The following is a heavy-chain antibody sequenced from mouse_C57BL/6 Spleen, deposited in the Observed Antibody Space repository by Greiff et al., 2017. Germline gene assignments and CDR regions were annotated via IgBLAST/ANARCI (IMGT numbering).Heavy chain of an antibody. D-gene: IGHD1-1*01. CDR2: IYPGDGDT. Sequence: VQLQQSGPELVKPGASVKISCKASGYAFSSSCMNWVKQRPGKGLEWIGRIYPGDGDTNYNGKFKGKATLTADKSSRTAYMQLSSLTSEDSAVYFCARIFPMATVVADWYFDVWGRGTTVTVSS. CDR3: ARIFPMATVVADWYFDV. J-gene: IGHJ1*03. V-gene: IGHV1-82*01. CDR1: GYAFSSSC.